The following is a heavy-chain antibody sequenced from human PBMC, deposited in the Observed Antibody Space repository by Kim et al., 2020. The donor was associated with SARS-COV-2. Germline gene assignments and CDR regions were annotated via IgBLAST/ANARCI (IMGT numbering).Heavy chain of an antibody. CDR3: ARDLIAVSGRQVGFDC. J-gene: IGHJ4*02. CDR2: INGDTGNT. D-gene: IGHD6-19*01. CDR1: GKTFTTYA. V-gene: IGHV1-3*01. Sequence: ASVKVSCKASGKTFTTYAIHWVRQAPGQSPEWMGWINGDTGNTKYSQKFQDRVTITRDTSASIAYMDLSSLRSEDTAVYYCARDLIAVSGRQVGFDCWGQGTPVTVSS.